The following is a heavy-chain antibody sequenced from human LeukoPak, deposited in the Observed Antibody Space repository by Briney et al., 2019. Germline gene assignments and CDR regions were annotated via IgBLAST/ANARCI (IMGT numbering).Heavy chain of an antibody. CDR1: RFTFSNAW. CDR3: TTDRTTVFDY. J-gene: IGHJ4*02. Sequence: GGSPRLSCAPPRFTFSNAWLSGVPHAPGKGLEWVCLMKSKTDGGTTDYAAPVKGRFTNSRDHSKNTLSLQQNRLKTEETAVYCGTTDRTTVFDYWGQGTLVTVSS. V-gene: IGHV3-15*01. CDR2: MKSKTDGGTT. D-gene: IGHD2/OR15-2a*01.